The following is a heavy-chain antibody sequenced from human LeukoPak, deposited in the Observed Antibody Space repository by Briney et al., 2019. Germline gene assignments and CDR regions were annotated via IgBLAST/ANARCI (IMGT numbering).Heavy chain of an antibody. J-gene: IGHJ4*02. CDR3: ARGPLYDSSGYATIDY. CDR1: GFTFCSYA. Sequence: PGGSLRLSCAASGFTFCSYAMHWVRQAPGKGLEYVSAISSNGGSTYYANSVKGRFTISRDNSKNTLYLQMSSLRAEDMAVYYCARGPLYDSSGYATIDYWGQGTLVTVSS. CDR2: ISSNGGST. V-gene: IGHV3-64*01. D-gene: IGHD3-22*01.